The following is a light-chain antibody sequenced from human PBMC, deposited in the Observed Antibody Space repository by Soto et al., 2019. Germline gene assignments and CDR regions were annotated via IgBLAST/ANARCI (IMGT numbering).Light chain of an antibody. J-gene: IGLJ1*01. CDR1: SSDVGGYNY. V-gene: IGLV2-14*03. CDR3: SSYTTSSTPFYV. CDR2: DVN. Sequence: QSVLTQPASVSGSPGQSITISCTGTSSDVGGYNYVSWFQQHPGEAPKLMIYDVNNRPSGVSHRFSGSKSANTASLTISGLQAEDEADYYCSSYTTSSTPFYVFGTGTKLTVL.